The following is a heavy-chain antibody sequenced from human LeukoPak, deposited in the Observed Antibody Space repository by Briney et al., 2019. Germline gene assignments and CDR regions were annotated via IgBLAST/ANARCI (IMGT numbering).Heavy chain of an antibody. Sequence: PGGSLRLSCAASGFTFSSYSMNWVRQAPGKGLEWVSYIRSSSSTMYYADSVRGRFTISTDNAKNSLYLQMNSLRAEDTAVYYCAELGITMIGGVWGKGTTVTISS. V-gene: IGHV3-48*01. D-gene: IGHD3-10*02. CDR2: IRSSSSTM. CDR3: AELGITMIGGV. CDR1: GFTFSSYS. J-gene: IGHJ6*04.